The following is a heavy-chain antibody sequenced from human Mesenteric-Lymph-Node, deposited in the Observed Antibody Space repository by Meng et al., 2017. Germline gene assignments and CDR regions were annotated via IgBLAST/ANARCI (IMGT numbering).Heavy chain of an antibody. Sequence: ASVKVSCKASGYTFTSYDINWVRQATGQGLEWMGWMNPNSGGTNYAQKFQGRVSMTRDTSISTAYMELSRVRSDDTAVYYCARDLMVLGVHEQYYYDMDVWGQGTTVTVSS. CDR2: MNPNSGGT. V-gene: IGHV1-2*02. CDR3: ARDLMVLGVHEQYYYDMDV. D-gene: IGHD3-10*01. J-gene: IGHJ6*02. CDR1: GYTFTSYD.